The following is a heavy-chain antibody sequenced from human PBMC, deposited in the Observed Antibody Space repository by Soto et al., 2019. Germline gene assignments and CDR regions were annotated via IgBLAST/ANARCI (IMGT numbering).Heavy chain of an antibody. CDR2: ISGRATT. D-gene: IGHD4-17*01. CDR1: GFTFGTYA. V-gene: IGHV3-23*01. J-gene: IGHJ4*02. CDR3: AKFRGQVYGDYYLDQ. Sequence: EVQLLESGGGLVQSGGSLRLSCAASGFTFGTYAMSCVRQAPGQGLEGVSGISGRATTFYADSVKGRYTISRDISKDTLHLQTDSLRAEDMAFYYCAKFRGQVYGDYYLDQWGQGTLVTVSS.